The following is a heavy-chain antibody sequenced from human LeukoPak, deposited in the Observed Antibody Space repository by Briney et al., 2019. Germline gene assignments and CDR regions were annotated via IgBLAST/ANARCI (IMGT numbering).Heavy chain of an antibody. CDR1: GGTFSSYA. J-gene: IGHJ4*02. CDR3: ARELLPKGY. Sequence: ASVKVSCKASGGTFSSYAISWVRQAPGKGLEWMGGFDPEDGETIYAQKFQGRVTMTEDTSTDTAYMELRSLRSDDTAVYYCARELLPKGYWGQGTLVTVSS. V-gene: IGHV1-24*01. CDR2: FDPEDGET.